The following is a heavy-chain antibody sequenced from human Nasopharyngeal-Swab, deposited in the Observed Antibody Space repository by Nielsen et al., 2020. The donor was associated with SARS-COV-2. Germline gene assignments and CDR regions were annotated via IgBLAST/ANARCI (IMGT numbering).Heavy chain of an antibody. CDR2: IWYDGSNK. Sequence: GESLKISCAASGFTFSSYGMHWVRQAPGKGLEWVAVIWYDGSNKYYADSVKGRFTISRDNSKNTLYLQMNSLRAEDTAVYYCAREDYDILTGYYQDYYYYYGMDVWGQGTTVPSP. CDR3: AREDYDILTGYYQDYYYYYGMDV. V-gene: IGHV3-33*01. D-gene: IGHD3-9*01. J-gene: IGHJ6*02. CDR1: GFTFSSYG.